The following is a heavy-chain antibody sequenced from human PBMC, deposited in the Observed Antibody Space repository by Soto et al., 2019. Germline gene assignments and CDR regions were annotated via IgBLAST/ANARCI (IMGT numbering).Heavy chain of an antibody. D-gene: IGHD2-2*01. Sequence: GGSLRLSCAASGFTFSSYSMNWVRQAPGKGLEWVSSISSSSSYIYYADSVKGRFTISRDNAKNSLYLQMNSLRAEDTAVYYCARVRGGFCGSTGGLFFLSGMDVGGKGTRVTVSS. V-gene: IGHV3-21*01. CDR3: ARVRGGFCGSTGGLFFLSGMDV. CDR2: ISSSSSYI. J-gene: IGHJ6*04. CDR1: GFTFSSYS.